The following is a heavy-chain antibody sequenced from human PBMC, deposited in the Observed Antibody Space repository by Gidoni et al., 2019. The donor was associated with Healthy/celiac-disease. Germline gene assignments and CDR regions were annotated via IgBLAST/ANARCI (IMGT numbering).Heavy chain of an antibody. Sequence: QLQLQESGPGLVKPSETLSLTCTVSGGSISSSSYYGGWIRQPPGKGLEWIGSIYYSGSTYYNPSLKSRVTIAVDTSKNQFSLKLSSVTAADTAVYYCARQVGAGSSGFLYYFDYWGQGTLVTVSS. CDR3: ARQVGAGSSGFLYYFDY. CDR1: GGSISSSSYY. CDR2: IYYSGST. V-gene: IGHV4-39*01. D-gene: IGHD6-19*01. J-gene: IGHJ4*02.